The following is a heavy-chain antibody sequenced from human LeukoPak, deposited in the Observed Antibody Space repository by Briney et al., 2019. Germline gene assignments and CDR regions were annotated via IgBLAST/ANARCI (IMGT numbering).Heavy chain of an antibody. D-gene: IGHD2-2*01. Sequence: SVKVSCKASGGTFSSYAISWVQQAPGQGLEWMGGIIPIFGTANYAQKFQGRVTITADESTSTAYMELSSLRSEDTAVYYCASRYCSSTSCSYTTLDYWGQGTLVTVSS. V-gene: IGHV1-69*13. CDR2: IIPIFGTA. J-gene: IGHJ4*02. CDR3: ASRYCSSTSCSYTTLDY. CDR1: GGTFSSYA.